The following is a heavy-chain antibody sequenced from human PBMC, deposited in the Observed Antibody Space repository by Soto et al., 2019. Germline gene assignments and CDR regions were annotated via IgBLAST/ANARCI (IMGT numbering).Heavy chain of an antibody. V-gene: IGHV3-33*01. CDR2: IWYDGSNK. D-gene: IGHD3-22*01. CDR1: GFTFSSYG. Sequence: GGSLRLSCVASGFTFSSYGMHWVRQAPGKGLEWVAVIWYDGSNKYYADSVKGRFTISRDNSKNTLYLQMNSLRAEDTAVYYCARDGALIPHYYDSSGYYFDYWGQGTLVTVSS. J-gene: IGHJ4*02. CDR3: ARDGALIPHYYDSSGYYFDY.